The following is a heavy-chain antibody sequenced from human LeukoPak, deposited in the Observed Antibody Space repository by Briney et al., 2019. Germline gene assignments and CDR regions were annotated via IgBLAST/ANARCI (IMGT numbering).Heavy chain of an antibody. Sequence: PGGSLRLSCAASGFTFSSYGMHWVRQAPGKGLEWVAVIWYDGSNEYYADSVKGRFTISRDNSKNTLYLQMNSLRAEDTAVYYCARKGGDYDDYFDYWGQGTLVTVSS. D-gene: IGHD4-17*01. CDR3: ARKGGDYDDYFDY. J-gene: IGHJ4*02. V-gene: IGHV3-33*01. CDR1: GFTFSSYG. CDR2: IWYDGSNE.